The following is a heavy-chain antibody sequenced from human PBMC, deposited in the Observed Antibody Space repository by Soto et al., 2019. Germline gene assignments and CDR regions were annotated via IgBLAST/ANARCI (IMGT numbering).Heavy chain of an antibody. D-gene: IGHD2-2*01. CDR2: IYYSGST. J-gene: IGHJ4*02. Sequence: SETLSLTCTVSGGSISSYYWSWIRQPPGKGLEWIGYIYYSGSTNYNPSLKSRVTISVDTSKNQFSLKLSSVTAADTAVYYCARLSCSSTSCYLDYWGQGTLVTVS. CDR3: ARLSCSSTSCYLDY. CDR1: GGSISSYY. V-gene: IGHV4-59*08.